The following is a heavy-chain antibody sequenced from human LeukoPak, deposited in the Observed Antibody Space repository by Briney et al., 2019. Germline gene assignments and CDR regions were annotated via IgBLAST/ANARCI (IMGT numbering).Heavy chain of an antibody. CDR2: ISSDGVEK. Sequence: GGSLSLSCEASGFTFSHYGIHWVRQTPGKGLEGVAAISSDGVEKHYADSVKGRFIISRDSSKSPLYLQLNSLRAEETALYYCAREGHYDILTGYSPVEYYFYYMDVWGKGTTVTVSS. V-gene: IGHV3-30*04. J-gene: IGHJ6*03. CDR3: AREGHYDILTGYSPVEYYFYYMDV. CDR1: GFTFSHYG. D-gene: IGHD3-9*01.